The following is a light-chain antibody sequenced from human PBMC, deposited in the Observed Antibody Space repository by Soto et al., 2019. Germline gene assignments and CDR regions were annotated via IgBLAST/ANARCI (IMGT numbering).Light chain of an antibody. CDR2: DAS. CDR3: QRYNSNPWT. J-gene: IGKJ1*01. CDR1: LSVSRQ. V-gene: IGKV1-5*01. Sequence: QMTQSPSTLSPSVGDRIRISCRASLSVSRQLAWYHQKPGKAPKLLVYDASSLESGVPSSFSGSGSGTEFTLTISSPQPDDFATYYCQRYNSNPWTFGQGTKVDIK.